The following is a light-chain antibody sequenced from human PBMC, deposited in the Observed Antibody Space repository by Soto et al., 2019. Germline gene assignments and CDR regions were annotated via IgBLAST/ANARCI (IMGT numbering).Light chain of an antibody. CDR2: DAS. CDR3: QQYNSYWT. V-gene: IGKV1-5*01. Sequence: DIHMTRSPSTLSASVGDIVTITCRASQSISSWLAWYKQKPGKAPKLLIYDASTLESGVPSSLSGSGSGTQFTLTISSMKPDDYATYYCQQYNSYWTFGQGTKVDIK. CDR1: QSISSW. J-gene: IGKJ1*01.